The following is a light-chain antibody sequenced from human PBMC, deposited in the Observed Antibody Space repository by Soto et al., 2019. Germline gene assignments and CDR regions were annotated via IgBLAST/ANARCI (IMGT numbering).Light chain of an antibody. CDR3: QQYNNWLGT. Sequence: DIVMTQSPATLSVSPGERATLSGRASQSVSSNLAWYQQKSGQAPRLLIYGASTRATGIPARFSGSGSGTEFTLTISSLQSEDFAVYYCQQYNNWLGTFGQGTKVEIK. J-gene: IGKJ1*01. V-gene: IGKV3-15*01. CDR2: GAS. CDR1: QSVSSN.